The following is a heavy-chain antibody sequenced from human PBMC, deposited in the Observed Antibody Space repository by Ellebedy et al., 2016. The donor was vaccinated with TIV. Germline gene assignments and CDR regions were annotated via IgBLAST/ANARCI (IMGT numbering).Heavy chain of an antibody. CDR2: FLPIFDSA. V-gene: IGHV1-69*06. CDR3: AREYSLQNWFDP. D-gene: IGHD4-11*01. J-gene: IGHJ5*02. CDR1: GGTFVSSA. Sequence: SVKVSCKASGGTFVSSAIPWVRQAPGQGLEWMGGFLPIFDSATYVQQFQGRVTISADKSTNTAYLELRGLSFEDTAVYYCAREYSLQNWFDPWGQGTMVTVSS.